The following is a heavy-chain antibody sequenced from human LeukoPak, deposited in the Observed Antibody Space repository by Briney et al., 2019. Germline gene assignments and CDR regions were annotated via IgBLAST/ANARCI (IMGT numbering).Heavy chain of an antibody. V-gene: IGHV4-61*02. CDR3: ARRRPYPPGLYMDV. CDR2: IYSSGST. J-gene: IGHJ6*03. CDR1: GGSISSGSYY. Sequence: SQTLSLTCTVSGGSISSGSYYWSWIRQPAGKGLEWIGRIYSSGSTNYNPSLKSRVTMSADTSKNQFSLKLSSVTAADTAVYYCARRRPYPPGLYMDVWGKGTTVTVSS.